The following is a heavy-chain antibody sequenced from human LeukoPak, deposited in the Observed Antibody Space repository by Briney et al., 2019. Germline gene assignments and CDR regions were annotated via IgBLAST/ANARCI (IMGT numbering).Heavy chain of an antibody. CDR1: GFTFSSYG. CDR2: ISYDGTKK. V-gene: IGHV3-30*18. Sequence: GGSLRLSCAASGFTFSSYGMHWARQAPGKGLEWVAVISYDGTKKYYADSVKGRFTISRDNSKNTLYLQMNSLRAEDTAVYYCAKEPDSGWYEGLFDYWGQGTLVTVSS. J-gene: IGHJ4*02. D-gene: IGHD6-19*01. CDR3: AKEPDSGWYEGLFDY.